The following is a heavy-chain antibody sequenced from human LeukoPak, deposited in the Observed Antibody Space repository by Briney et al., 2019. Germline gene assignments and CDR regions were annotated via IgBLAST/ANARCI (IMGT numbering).Heavy chain of an antibody. CDR1: GGSFSGYY. Sequence: SETLSLTCAVYGGSFSGYYWSWIRQPPGKGLEWIGEINHSGSTNYNPSLRSRVTIPVDTSKNQFSLKLSSVTAADTAVYYCARALRGSWPRPLGYWGQGTLVTVSS. CDR3: ARALRGSWPRPLGY. J-gene: IGHJ4*02. V-gene: IGHV4-34*01. D-gene: IGHD6-13*01. CDR2: INHSGST.